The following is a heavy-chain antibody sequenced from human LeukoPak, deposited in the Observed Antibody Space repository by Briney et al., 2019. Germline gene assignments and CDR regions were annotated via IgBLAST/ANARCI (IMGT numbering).Heavy chain of an antibody. CDR1: AFTFSSYA. V-gene: IGHV3-23*01. Sequence: PGGSLRLSCAASAFTFSSYAMSLVRQAPGKGLEWVSAISGSGGSTYYADSVKGRFTISRDNSKNTLYLQMNSLRAEDTAVYYCAKATTLQLWFDYFDYWGQGTLVTVSS. J-gene: IGHJ4*02. D-gene: IGHD5-18*01. CDR3: AKATTLQLWFDYFDY. CDR2: ISGSGGST.